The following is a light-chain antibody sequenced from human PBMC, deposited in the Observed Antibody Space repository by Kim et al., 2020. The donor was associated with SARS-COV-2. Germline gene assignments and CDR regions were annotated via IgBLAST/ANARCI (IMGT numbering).Light chain of an antibody. J-gene: IGKJ1*01. CDR1: QTINDNF. CDR3: QQYGSSRT. CDR2: GAS. Sequence: LSAGERATLSCRTSQTINDNFLAWYQQKPGQTPRPLIYGASSRATGIPDRFSGSGSGTDFTLTISRLEPEDFAMYYCQQYGSSRTFGQGTKVDIK. V-gene: IGKV3-20*01.